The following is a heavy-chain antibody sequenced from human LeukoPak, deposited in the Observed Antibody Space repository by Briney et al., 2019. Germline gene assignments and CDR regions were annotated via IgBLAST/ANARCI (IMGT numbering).Heavy chain of an antibody. D-gene: IGHD3-22*01. CDR1: GYTFTSYA. V-gene: IGHV1-3*01. J-gene: IGHJ6*02. Sequence: GASVRVSCKASGYTFTSYAMHWVRQAPGQRLEWMGWINAGNGNTKYSQKFQGRVTITRDTSASTAYMELSSLRSEDAAVYYCARDLDSSREDVWGQGTTVTVSS. CDR3: ARDLDSSREDV. CDR2: INAGNGNT.